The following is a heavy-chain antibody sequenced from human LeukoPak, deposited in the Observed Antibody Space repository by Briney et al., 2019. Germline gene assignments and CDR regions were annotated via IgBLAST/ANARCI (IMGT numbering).Heavy chain of an antibody. D-gene: IGHD2-21*01. Sequence: GGSLSLSCEASGFTFSSYWMHWVRQAPGKGLVWVSRINTDGSSTNYADSVKGRFTISRDNAKNTLYLQMNSLGVEDTGVYYCARVSIADSYNYYYMDVWGKGTTVTVSS. CDR2: INTDGSST. J-gene: IGHJ6*03. CDR3: ARVSIADSYNYYYMDV. V-gene: IGHV3-74*01. CDR1: GFTFSSYW.